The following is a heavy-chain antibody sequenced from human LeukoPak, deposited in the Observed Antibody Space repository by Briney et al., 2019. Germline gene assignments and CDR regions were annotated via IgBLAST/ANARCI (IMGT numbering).Heavy chain of an antibody. J-gene: IGHJ4*02. Sequence: SETLSLTCTVSGGSISSYYWSWIRQPPGKGLEWIGYIYFSGSTNYNPSHKTRVTISVDTSKNQFSLKLSSVTPADTAVYYCARLPRRYYGSGSYSYYFDYWGQGTLVTVSS. CDR2: IYFSGST. D-gene: IGHD3-10*01. CDR1: GGSISSYY. CDR3: ARLPRRYYGSGSYSYYFDY. V-gene: IGHV4-59*01.